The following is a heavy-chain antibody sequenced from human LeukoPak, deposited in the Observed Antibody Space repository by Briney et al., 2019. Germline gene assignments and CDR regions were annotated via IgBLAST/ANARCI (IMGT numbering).Heavy chain of an antibody. D-gene: IGHD1-26*01. CDR1: GYTLTELS. Sequence: GASVKVSCKVSGYTLTELSMHWVRQAPGKGLEWMGGFDPEDGETIYAQKFQGRVTMTEDTSTDTAYMELSSLRSEDTAVYYCARGQDSGSPAAYFDYWGQGTLVTVSS. J-gene: IGHJ4*02. CDR2: FDPEDGET. V-gene: IGHV1-24*01. CDR3: ARGQDSGSPAAYFDY.